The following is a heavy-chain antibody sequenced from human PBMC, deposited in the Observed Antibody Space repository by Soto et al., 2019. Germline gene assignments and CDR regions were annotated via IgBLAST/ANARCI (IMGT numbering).Heavy chain of an antibody. J-gene: IGHJ6*02. V-gene: IGHV1-2*04. CDR3: ARDVGYSSSDPVYYGMDV. CDR1: GYTFTGYY. CDR2: INAYSGGT. Sequence: GASVKVSCKASGYTFTGYYMHWVRQAPGQGLEWMGWINAYSGGTNYAQKFQGWVTMTRDTSTSTAYMELRRLRSDDTAVYYCARDVGYSSSDPVYYGMDVWGQGTTVTVSS. D-gene: IGHD6-13*01.